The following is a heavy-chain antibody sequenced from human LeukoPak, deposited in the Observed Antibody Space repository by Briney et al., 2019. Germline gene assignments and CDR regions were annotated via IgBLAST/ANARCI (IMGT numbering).Heavy chain of an antibody. J-gene: IGHJ4*02. CDR3: AREGSSGTAMVTF. CDR1: GFTFSNYW. CDR2: IKQDGSEK. Sequence: QPGGSLRLSCTASGFTFSNYWMSWVRQAPGKGLEWVANIKQDGSEKYYVDSVKGRFTISRDNAKNSLSLQMNSLRAEDTAVYYCAREGSSGTAMVTFWGQGTLVTVSS. D-gene: IGHD5-18*01. V-gene: IGHV3-7*01.